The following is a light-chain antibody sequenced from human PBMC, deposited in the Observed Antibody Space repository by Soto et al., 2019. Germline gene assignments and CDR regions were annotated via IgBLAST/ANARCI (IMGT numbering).Light chain of an antibody. CDR1: QSISSH. CDR3: QQYNKLRT. V-gene: IGKV3-15*01. Sequence: EIVTTQSPATLSVSPGETVTLSCRASQSISSHLVWYQQKPGQAPRLLIYGASTRATGIPARFSGGGSGTEFTLTISSLQSEDFAVYYCQQYNKLRTFGQGTKLEIK. CDR2: GAS. J-gene: IGKJ1*01.